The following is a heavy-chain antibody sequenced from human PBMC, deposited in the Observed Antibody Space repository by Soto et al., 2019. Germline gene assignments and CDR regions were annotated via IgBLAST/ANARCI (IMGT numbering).Heavy chain of an antibody. Sequence: QVQLVQSGAEVKKPGSSVKVSCKASGGTFSSYAISWVRQAPGQGLEWMGGIIPIFGTANYAQKFQGRVTITADDCTRTADMELSRLRYEDTAVYYCARSYGDRPFDYWGQGTLVTVSS. CDR3: ARSYGDRPFDY. D-gene: IGHD4-17*01. V-gene: IGHV1-69*12. J-gene: IGHJ4*02. CDR1: GGTFSSYA. CDR2: IIPIFGTA.